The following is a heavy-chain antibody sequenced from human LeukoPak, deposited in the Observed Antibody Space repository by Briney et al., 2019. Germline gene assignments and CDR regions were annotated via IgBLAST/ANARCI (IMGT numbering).Heavy chain of an antibody. CDR2: INWNGDSA. J-gene: IGHJ6*03. CDR3: AREYIVAVVNGGVNSFYYYMDV. Sequence: GGSLRLSCGASGFVFDDFGMTWARQVPGKGLEWVSGINWNGDSAGYADSVTGRFTISRDNAKNYVYLQMNSLRAEDTALYYCAREYIVAVVNGGVNSFYYYMDVWGKGTTVTVSS. V-gene: IGHV3-20*04. D-gene: IGHD2-15*01. CDR1: GFVFDDFG.